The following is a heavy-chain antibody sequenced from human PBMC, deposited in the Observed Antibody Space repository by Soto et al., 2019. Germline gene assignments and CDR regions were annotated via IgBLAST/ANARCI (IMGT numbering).Heavy chain of an antibody. V-gene: IGHV1-69*13. CDR2: LIPIFGPP. CDR3: ARDPGTLPHDRNNAFDY. J-gene: IGHJ4*02. D-gene: IGHD3-9*01. CDR1: GGTFSSYA. Sequence: VASVKVSCKASGGTFSSYAISWVRQAPGQGLEWMGGLIPIFGPPKYAQKFQGRITITADESTSTASLELSSLRYEDTAVYYCARDPGTLPHDRNNAFDYWGQGTLVTVSS.